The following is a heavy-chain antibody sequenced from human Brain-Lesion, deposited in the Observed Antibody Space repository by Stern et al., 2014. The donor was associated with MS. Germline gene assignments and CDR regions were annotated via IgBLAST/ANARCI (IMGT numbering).Heavy chain of an antibody. J-gene: IGHJ4*02. CDR1: GFRFDDHG. D-gene: IGHD3-10*01. V-gene: IGHV3-9*01. Sequence: QLVESGGGVVQPGRSLRLSCEASGFRFDDHGMPWGRLAPGQGLEWVAGINWHSGTIAYADSVKGRFTISRDDAKNSLYLHMNGLRAEDTSLYYCAKDMIDYFGSGTFGSFDHWGQGTLVTVSS. CDR3: AKDMIDYFGSGTFGSFDH. CDR2: INWHSGTI.